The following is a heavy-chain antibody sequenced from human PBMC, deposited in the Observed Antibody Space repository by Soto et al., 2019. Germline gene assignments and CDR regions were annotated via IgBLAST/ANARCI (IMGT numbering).Heavy chain of an antibody. Sequence: GGSLRLSCAASGFTFSSYAMHWVRQAPGKGLEWVAVISYDGSNKYYADSVKGGFTISRDNSKNTLYLQMNSLRAEDTAVYYCVGREVVVGYYFDYWGQGTLVTVSS. J-gene: IGHJ4*02. D-gene: IGHD2-15*01. CDR2: ISYDGSNK. V-gene: IGHV3-30-3*01. CDR1: GFTFSSYA. CDR3: VGREVVVGYYFDY.